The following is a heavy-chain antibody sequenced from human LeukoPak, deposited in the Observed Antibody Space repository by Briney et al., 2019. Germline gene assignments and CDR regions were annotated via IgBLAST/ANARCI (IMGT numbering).Heavy chain of an antibody. V-gene: IGHV4-59*01. CDR2: VDHTGST. D-gene: IGHD5-24*01. J-gene: IGHJ4*02. CDR3: ARGYGYNSEY. Sequence: PSETLSLTCTVSDDSITMYYWTWIRQPPGKGLEWIGYVDHTGSTKFNPSLNGRVSISRDTSNNFFSLRLRSVTAADTAVYFCARGYGYNSEYWGQGTLVTVSP. CDR1: DDSITMYY.